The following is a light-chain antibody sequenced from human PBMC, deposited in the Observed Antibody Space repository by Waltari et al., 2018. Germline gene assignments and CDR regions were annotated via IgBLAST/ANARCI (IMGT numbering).Light chain of an antibody. V-gene: IGKV2-28*01. Sequence: DIVMTKSPLSMHVTPGEPASISCRSSPSLLHSNGYNYLAWYLQKPGQSPQLLLYLGSNRASGVPDRFSGSGSGTDFTLKISRVEAEDVGVYYCRQALQTPRTFGQGTKVETK. CDR2: LGS. CDR3: RQALQTPRT. J-gene: IGKJ1*01. CDR1: PSLLHSNGYNY.